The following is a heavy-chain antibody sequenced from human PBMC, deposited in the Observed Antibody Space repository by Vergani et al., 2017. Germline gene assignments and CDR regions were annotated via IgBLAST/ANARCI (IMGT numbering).Heavy chain of an antibody. CDR3: ARGDTPIASSLGGFDP. J-gene: IGHJ5*02. CDR1: GFTFTNYG. Sequence: QVQLVESGGGVVQPGGSLRLSCAASGFTFTNYGMHWVRQAPGKGLEWVAFTRYDGIVEYYGDSVRGRFTISRDNAKNSLSLQMNSLTAEDTAVYYCARGDTPIASSLGGFDPWGQGTLVTVSS. CDR2: TRYDGIVE. V-gene: IGHV3-30*02. D-gene: IGHD3-3*02.